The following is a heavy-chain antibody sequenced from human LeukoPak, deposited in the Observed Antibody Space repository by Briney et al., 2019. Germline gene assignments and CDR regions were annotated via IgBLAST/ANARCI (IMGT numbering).Heavy chain of an antibody. CDR1: GVTFSGYE. V-gene: IGHV3-48*03. CDR3: ARDSSSLDWYFDL. J-gene: IGHJ2*01. Sequence: GGSLRLSCAASGVTFSGYEMNWVRHPPGKGLEWGSYINSRGSTIYYADSVKGRFTISRDNAKNSLYLQMNSLRAEDTAVYYCARDSSSLDWYFDLWGRGTLVTVSS. CDR2: INSRGSTI.